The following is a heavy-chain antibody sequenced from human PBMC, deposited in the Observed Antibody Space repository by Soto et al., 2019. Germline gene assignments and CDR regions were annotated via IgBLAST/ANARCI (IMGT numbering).Heavy chain of an antibody. J-gene: IGHJ1*01. CDR3: ARGGTHGDYRYQY. CDR2: IYNTGIA. Sequence: QVQLQESGPGPVRPSQTLSLTCTVSGDSLSSGNYYWSWIRHPPGKGLEWISYIYNTGIAYYNPSLMSRATISIDTSRNQFSLSLTYVTAADTGIYYCARGGTHGDYRYQYWGQGTLITVSA. CDR1: GDSLSSGNYY. D-gene: IGHD4-17*01. V-gene: IGHV4-30-4*01.